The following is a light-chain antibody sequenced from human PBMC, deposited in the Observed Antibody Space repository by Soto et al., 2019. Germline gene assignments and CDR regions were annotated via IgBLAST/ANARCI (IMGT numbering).Light chain of an antibody. Sequence: DIQMTQSPSSLSASVGDRVTITCRASQSIRTYLNWYQQKPGKAPKFLIYAASTLQSGVPSRFSGSGPGEDFALTMSSLQPEDFATYYCQQTYSNPRTFGQGTKVEIK. CDR3: QQTYSNPRT. CDR1: QSIRTY. V-gene: IGKV1-39*01. J-gene: IGKJ1*01. CDR2: AAS.